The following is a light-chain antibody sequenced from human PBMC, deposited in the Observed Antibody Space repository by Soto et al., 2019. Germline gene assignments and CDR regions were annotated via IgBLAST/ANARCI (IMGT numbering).Light chain of an antibody. Sequence: QSALTQPASVSGSPGQSITISCTGTSSDVGTYNYVSWYQQHPGKAPKLIIYEVSNRPSGVSNRFSGSKSGNTASLTISGLQAEDYDYYYCRPYPHTTPSVF. CDR3: RPYPHTTPSV. V-gene: IGLV2-14*01. CDR2: EVS. J-gene: IGLJ1*01. CDR1: SSDVGTYNY.